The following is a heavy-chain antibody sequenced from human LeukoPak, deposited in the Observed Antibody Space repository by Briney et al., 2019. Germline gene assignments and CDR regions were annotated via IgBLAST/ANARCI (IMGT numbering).Heavy chain of an antibody. CDR3: ARHSGGYRRSSSCLFFEY. V-gene: IGHV4-38-2*01. J-gene: IGHJ4*02. CDR1: GYSISSGYY. CDR2: IYHSGSA. Sequence: PTETLSLTCAVSGYSISSGYYWGWIRQPPGKGLEWIGSIYHSGSAYYNPSLKSRVAISVDTSKNHFSLKLSSVTAADTAVYYCARHSGGYRRSSSCLFFEYWGQGTLVTVSS. D-gene: IGHD2-2*01.